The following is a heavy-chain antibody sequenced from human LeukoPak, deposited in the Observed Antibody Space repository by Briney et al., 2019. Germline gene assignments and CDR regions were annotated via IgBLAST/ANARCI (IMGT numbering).Heavy chain of an antibody. J-gene: IGHJ3*02. CDR2: INHSGST. CDR1: GGSFSGYY. V-gene: IGHV4-34*01. Sequence: SETLSLTCAVYGGSFSGYYWSWIRQPPGKGLEWIGEINHSGSTNYNPPLKSRVTISVDTSKNQFSLKLSSVTAADTAVYYCARHLRKRRSFDIWGQGTMVTVSS. D-gene: IGHD3-3*02. CDR3: ARHLRKRRSFDI.